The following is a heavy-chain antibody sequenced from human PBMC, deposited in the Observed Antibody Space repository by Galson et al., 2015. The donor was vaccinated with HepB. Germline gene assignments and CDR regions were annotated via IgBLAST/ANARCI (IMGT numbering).Heavy chain of an antibody. CDR2: MNPNSGNT. CDR1: GYTFTSYD. CDR3: ARGLSYMVAIGEGPGTDFDY. V-gene: IGHV1-8*01. J-gene: IGHJ4*02. D-gene: IGHD5-12*01. Sequence: SVKVSCKASGYTFTSYDINWVRQATGQGLEWMGWMNPNSGNTGYAQKFQGRVTMTRNTSISTAYMELSSLRSEDTAVYYCARGLSYMVAIGEGPGTDFDYWGQGTLVTVSS.